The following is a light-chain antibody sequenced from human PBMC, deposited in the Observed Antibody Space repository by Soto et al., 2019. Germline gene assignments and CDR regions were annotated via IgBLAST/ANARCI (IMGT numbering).Light chain of an antibody. V-gene: IGKV3-11*01. CDR1: QNISSY. CDR2: DVS. J-gene: IGKJ1*01. Sequence: MGLTQSPATLSLSPGNRATLSCRASQNISSYLIWYQQKPGQSPRVLIYDVSNRATGIPTRFSGSGSGTDFTLTISSLETEDFAVYYCQQRSNWPRTFGQGTKVDIK. CDR3: QQRSNWPRT.